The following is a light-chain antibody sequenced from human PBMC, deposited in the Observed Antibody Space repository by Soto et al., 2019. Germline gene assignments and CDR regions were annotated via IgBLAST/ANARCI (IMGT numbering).Light chain of an antibody. CDR2: EVS. J-gene: IGLJ1*01. CDR3: TSYTRSTTLDV. Sequence: QSVLTQPASVSGSPGQSITISCTGTSSDVGGYNYVSWYQQHPGKAPKLMIYEVSNRPSGVSNRFSGSKSGHTASLTISGLQSEDEADYFCTSYTRSTTLDVFGTGTKV. V-gene: IGLV2-14*01. CDR1: SSDVGGYNY.